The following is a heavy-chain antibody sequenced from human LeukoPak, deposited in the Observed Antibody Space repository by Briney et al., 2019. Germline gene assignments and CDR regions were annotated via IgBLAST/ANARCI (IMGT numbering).Heavy chain of an antibody. V-gene: IGHV1-46*01. D-gene: IGHD6-13*01. CDR2: INPSGGST. CDR3: ARGQQLFGVGSEYFQH. Sequence: GASVKVSCKASGYTFTSYYMHWVRQAPGQGLEWMGIINPSGGSTSYAQKFQGRVTMTRDTSTSTVYMELSSLRSEDTAVYYCARGQQLFGVGSEYFQHWGQGTLVTVSS. CDR1: GYTFTSYY. J-gene: IGHJ1*01.